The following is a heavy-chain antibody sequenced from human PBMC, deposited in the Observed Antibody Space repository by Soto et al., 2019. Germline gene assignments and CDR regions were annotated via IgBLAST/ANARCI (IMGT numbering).Heavy chain of an antibody. Sequence: QVQLQQWGAGLLKPSETLSLTCAVYGGSFSGYYWSWIRQPPGKGLEWIGEINHSGSTNYNPSLKSRVTISEDTSKNQFSLKLSSLTAADTAVYYCARGYCSGGSCDSGLDYWGQGTLVTVSS. D-gene: IGHD2-15*01. CDR1: GGSFSGYY. CDR2: INHSGST. V-gene: IGHV4-34*01. J-gene: IGHJ4*02. CDR3: ARGYCSGGSCDSGLDY.